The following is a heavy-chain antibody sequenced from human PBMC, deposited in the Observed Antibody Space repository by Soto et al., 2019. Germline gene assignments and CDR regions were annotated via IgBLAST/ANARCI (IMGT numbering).Heavy chain of an antibody. CDR2: LYSGGST. Sequence: SGFTFSDYAMSWVRQAPGKGLEWVSVLYSGGSTYYADSVKGRFTISRDNSKNTLYLQMNSLRAEDTAVYYCARERYGDYRYDMDVWGQGTTVTVSS. J-gene: IGHJ6*02. D-gene: IGHD4-17*01. CDR1: GFTFSDYA. CDR3: ARERYGDYRYDMDV. V-gene: IGHV3-66*01.